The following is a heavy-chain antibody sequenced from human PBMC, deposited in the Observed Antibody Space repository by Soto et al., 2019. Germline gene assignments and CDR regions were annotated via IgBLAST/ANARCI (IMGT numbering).Heavy chain of an antibody. CDR1: GFTFSSHA. V-gene: IGHV3-30-3*01. D-gene: IGHD1-26*01. J-gene: IGHJ4*02. CDR3: ARDDEGGSDCDLGY. Sequence: QVQLVESGGGVVQPGRSPRLSCAVSGFTFSSHAMHWVRQAPGKGLEWVTLISSDGSNKYYADSVKGRFTTSRENSKNTMYLQMNSLRVEDTAVYYCARDDEGGSDCDLGYWGQGALVTVSS. CDR2: ISSDGSNK.